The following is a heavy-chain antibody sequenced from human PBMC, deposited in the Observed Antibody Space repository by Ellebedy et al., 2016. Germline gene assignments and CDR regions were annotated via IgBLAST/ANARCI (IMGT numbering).Heavy chain of an antibody. V-gene: IGHV4-34*01. CDR2: INHSGST. CDR3: AGGGLYGSGKFDY. CDR1: GGSFSGYY. J-gene: IGHJ4*02. Sequence: SETLSLXCAVYGGSFSGYYWSWIRQPPGKGLEWIGEINHSGSTNYNPSLKSRVTMSVDTSKNQFSLKLSSVTAADTAVYYCAGGGLYGSGKFDYWGQGTLVTVSS. D-gene: IGHD3-10*01.